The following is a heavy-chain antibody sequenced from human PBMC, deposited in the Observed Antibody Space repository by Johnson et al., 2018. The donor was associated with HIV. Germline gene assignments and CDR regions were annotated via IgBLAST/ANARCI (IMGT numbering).Heavy chain of an antibody. V-gene: IGHV3-20*04. CDR3: ARELRIAARGLAFDI. Sequence: VQLVESGGGVVRPGGSLRLSCAAAGFTFDDYGMSWVRQAPGKGLEWVSTINWNGARTGYVDSMKGRFTISRDNAKNSLYLQMNSLRAEDTAVYYCARELRIAARGLAFDIWGRGTMVTVSS. CDR1: GFTFDDYG. J-gene: IGHJ3*02. D-gene: IGHD6-6*01. CDR2: INWNGART.